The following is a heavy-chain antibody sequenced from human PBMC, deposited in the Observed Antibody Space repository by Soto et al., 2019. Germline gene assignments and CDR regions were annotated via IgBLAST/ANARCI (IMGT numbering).Heavy chain of an antibody. D-gene: IGHD3-22*01. J-gene: IGHJ4*02. CDR2: SRDKPQGYST. Sequence: GGSLRLSCAGSGFTLGDHYIDWVRQAPGKGLEWVGRSRDKPQGYSTAYAASVKGRFTTSRDESKNSAYLQMNSLKTEDTAVYYCVRATYFSDSSGYTRCLDYWGQGTLVTVSS. CDR1: GFTLGDHY. V-gene: IGHV3-72*01. CDR3: VRATYFSDSSGYTRCLDY.